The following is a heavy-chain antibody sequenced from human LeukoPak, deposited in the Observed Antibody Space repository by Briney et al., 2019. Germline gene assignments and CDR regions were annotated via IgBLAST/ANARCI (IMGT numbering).Heavy chain of an antibody. CDR2: IYTSGST. D-gene: IGHD6-13*01. Sequence: PSETLSLTCTVSGGSISSGSYYWSWIRQPAGKGLEWIGRIYTSGSTNYNPSLKSRVTISVDTSKNQFSLKLSSVTAADTAVYYCARGRPLPAAGPRSHAFDIWGQGTMVTVSS. V-gene: IGHV4-61*02. CDR3: ARGRPLPAAGPRSHAFDI. J-gene: IGHJ3*02. CDR1: GGSISSGSYY.